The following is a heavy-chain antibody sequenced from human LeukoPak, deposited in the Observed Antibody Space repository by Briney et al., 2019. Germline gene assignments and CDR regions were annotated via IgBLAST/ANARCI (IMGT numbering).Heavy chain of an antibody. J-gene: IGHJ4*02. D-gene: IGHD6-19*01. CDR2: IYSGGST. CDR3: AGEGTYSSGWYYFDY. V-gene: IGHV3-53*01. Sequence: GGSLRLSCAASGFTVSSNYMSWVRQAPGKGLEWVSVIYSGGSTYYADSVKGRFTISRDNSKNTLYLQMNSLRAEDTAVYYCAGEGTYSSGWYYFDYWGQGTLVTVSS. CDR1: GFTVSSNY.